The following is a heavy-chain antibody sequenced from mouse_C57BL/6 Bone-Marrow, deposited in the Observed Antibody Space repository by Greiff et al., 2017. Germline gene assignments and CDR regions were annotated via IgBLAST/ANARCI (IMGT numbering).Heavy chain of an antibody. CDR1: GYTFTSYW. Sequence: QVQLQQSGAELVKPGASVKLSCKASGYTFTSYWMHWVKQRPGQGIEWIGMIHPNSGSTNYNEKFKSKATLTVDKSSSTAYMQLSSLTSEDSAVYYCARRGYGGFAYWGQGTLVTVSA. D-gene: IGHD2-2*01. V-gene: IGHV1-64*01. CDR3: ARRGYGGFAY. CDR2: IHPNSGST. J-gene: IGHJ3*01.